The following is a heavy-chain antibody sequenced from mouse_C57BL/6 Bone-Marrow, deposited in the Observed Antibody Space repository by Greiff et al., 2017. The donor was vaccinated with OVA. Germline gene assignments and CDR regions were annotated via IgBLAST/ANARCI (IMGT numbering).Heavy chain of an antibody. J-gene: IGHJ3*01. V-gene: IGHV1-19*01. CDR1: GYTFTDYY. CDR3: LYYYGSSYAWFAY. D-gene: IGHD1-1*01. Sequence: VQLQQSGPVLVKPGASVKMSCKASGYTFTDYYMNWVKQSHGKSLEWIGVINPYNGGTSYNQKFKGKATLTVDKSSSTAYMELNSLTSEDSAVYYCLYYYGSSYAWFAYWGQGTLVTVSA. CDR2: INPYNGGT.